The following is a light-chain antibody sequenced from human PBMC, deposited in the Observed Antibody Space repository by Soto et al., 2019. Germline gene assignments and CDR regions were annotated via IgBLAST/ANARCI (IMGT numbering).Light chain of an antibody. CDR1: QSISSSY. J-gene: IGKJ4*01. V-gene: IGKV3-20*01. Sequence: EIVLTQSPGTLSLSPGERATLSCRASQSISSSYLAWYQQKPGQAPRLLIYAASTRATGIPDRFSGSGSVTDFTLTISRLEPEDFAVYYCQQLDSSPITFGGGTKAEIK. CDR2: AAS. CDR3: QQLDSSPIT.